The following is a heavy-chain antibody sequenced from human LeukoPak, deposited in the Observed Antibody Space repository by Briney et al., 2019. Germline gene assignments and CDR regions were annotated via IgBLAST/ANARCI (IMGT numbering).Heavy chain of an antibody. CDR1: GFTFSSYA. J-gene: IGHJ5*02. CDR2: ISGSGGST. Sequence: GGSLRLSCAASGFTFSSYAMSWVRQAPGKGLEWVSAISGSGGSTSYADSGRGRFTISRDNSNNTLYLQQNSLRAEDTAVYCCAKDVSIAPTYWFVPGRQGTLVTVSS. CDR3: AKDVSIAPTYWFVP. V-gene: IGHV3-23*01. D-gene: IGHD6-13*01.